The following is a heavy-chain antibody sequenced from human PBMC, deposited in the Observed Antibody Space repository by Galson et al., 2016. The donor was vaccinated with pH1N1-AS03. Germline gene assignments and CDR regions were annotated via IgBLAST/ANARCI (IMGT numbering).Heavy chain of an antibody. Sequence: SVKVSCKASGYTFTSYYIHWVRQAPGQGREWMGIINPSDGNTNYAQRFQGRVTMTRDTSTSTVYMELSSLRSDDTAMFYCARGLHTTTKTGYYYYPDVWGNGTTVIVSS. CDR1: GYTFTSYY. CDR3: ARGLHTTTKTGYYYYPDV. J-gene: IGHJ6*03. V-gene: IGHV1-46*01. CDR2: INPSDGNT. D-gene: IGHD1-1*01.